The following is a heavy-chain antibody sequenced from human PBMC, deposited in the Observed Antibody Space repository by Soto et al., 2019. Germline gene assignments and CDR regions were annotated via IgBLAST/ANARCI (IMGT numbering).Heavy chain of an antibody. V-gene: IGHV1-18*04. CDR1: GYTFTNYG. CDR2: INPYNGNT. J-gene: IGHJ4*02. Sequence: ASVKVSCKASGYTFTNYGIFWLRRAPGQGLEWMGWINPYNGNTYYAQKVQGRVTMTTDTSTSTAYMELRSLRSDDTAVYYCARVPTDSSGYYKYYFDYWGQGTLVTVSS. CDR3: ARVPTDSSGYYKYYFDY. D-gene: IGHD3-22*01.